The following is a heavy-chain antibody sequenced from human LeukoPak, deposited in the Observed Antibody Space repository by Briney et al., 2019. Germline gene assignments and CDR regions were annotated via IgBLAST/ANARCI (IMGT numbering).Heavy chain of an antibody. V-gene: IGHV3-74*01. J-gene: IGHJ3*02. CDR2: INSDGSST. Sequence: PGGSLRLSCAASGFTFSSYWMHWVRQAPGKGLVWVSRINSDGSSTSYADSAKGRFTISRENAKNTLYLQMNSLRAEDTAVYYCARENSGWYGAFDIWGQGTMVTVSS. CDR1: GFTFSSYW. D-gene: IGHD6-13*01. CDR3: ARENSGWYGAFDI.